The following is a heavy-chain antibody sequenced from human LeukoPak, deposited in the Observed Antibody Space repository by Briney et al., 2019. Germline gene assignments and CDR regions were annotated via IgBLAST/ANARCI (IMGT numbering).Heavy chain of an antibody. CDR2: IYTSGST. Sequence: SETLSLTCTVSGGSISSYYWSWIRQPPGEGLEWIGYIYTSGSTNYNPSLKSRVTISVDTSKNQFSLKLSSVTAADTAVYYCARLYSSSSNYYYYYMDVWGKGTTVTVSS. CDR3: ARLYSSSSNYYYYYMDV. J-gene: IGHJ6*03. CDR1: GGSISSYY. V-gene: IGHV4-4*09. D-gene: IGHD6-6*01.